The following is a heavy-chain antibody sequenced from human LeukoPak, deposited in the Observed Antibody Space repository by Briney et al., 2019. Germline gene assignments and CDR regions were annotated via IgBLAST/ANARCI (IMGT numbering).Heavy chain of an antibody. D-gene: IGHD6-19*01. CDR2: ISSSGSTI. CDR1: GFTFSSYE. Sequence: GRSLRLSCAASGFTFSSYEMNWVRQAPGKGLEWVSYISSSGSTIYYADSVKGRFTVSKDNAKNSLYLQMSSLRAEDTAVYYCARVESSGPRDYWGQGTLVTVSS. V-gene: IGHV3-48*03. J-gene: IGHJ4*02. CDR3: ARVESSGPRDY.